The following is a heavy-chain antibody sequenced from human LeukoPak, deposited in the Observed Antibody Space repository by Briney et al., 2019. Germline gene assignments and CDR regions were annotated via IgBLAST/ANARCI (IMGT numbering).Heavy chain of an antibody. J-gene: IGHJ3*02. Sequence: SETLSLTCTVSGGSISSGSYYWSWIRQPAGKGLEWIGRIYTSGSTNYNPSLKSRVTISDTSKNQFSLKLSSVTAADTAVYYCASGLLGAFDIWGQGTMVTVSS. V-gene: IGHV4-61*02. CDR1: GGSISSGSYY. D-gene: IGHD4/OR15-4a*01. CDR2: IYTSGST. CDR3: ASGLLGAFDI.